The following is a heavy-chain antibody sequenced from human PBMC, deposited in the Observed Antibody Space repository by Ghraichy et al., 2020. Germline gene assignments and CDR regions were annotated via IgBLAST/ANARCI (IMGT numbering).Heavy chain of an antibody. Sequence: GESLNISCVGSGFTFSRHYMTWVRQAPGRGLEWVANVKQDGSEQFYVDFAKGRLTIYRDNAKNLVFLQMNSLSVDDTAVYYCVREALIAGVDDAFEIWGQGTTVTVSS. J-gene: IGHJ3*02. CDR2: VKQDGSEQ. D-gene: IGHD2-8*01. V-gene: IGHV3-7*03. CDR1: GFTFSRHY. CDR3: VREALIAGVDDAFEI.